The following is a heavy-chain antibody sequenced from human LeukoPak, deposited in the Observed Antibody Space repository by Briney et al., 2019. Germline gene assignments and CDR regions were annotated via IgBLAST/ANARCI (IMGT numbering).Heavy chain of an antibody. D-gene: IGHD3-22*01. V-gene: IGHV4-30-4*08. CDR3: ARSRKYFDSVGVYADY. CDR2: IYYSGST. CDR1: GGSISSGDYY. Sequence: KPSETLSLTCTVSGGSISSGDYYWSWIRQPPGKGLEWIGYIYYSGSTYYNPSLKSRVTISVDTSKNQFSLKLSSVTAADTAVYYCARSRKYFDSVGVYADYWGQGTLVTVSS. J-gene: IGHJ4*02.